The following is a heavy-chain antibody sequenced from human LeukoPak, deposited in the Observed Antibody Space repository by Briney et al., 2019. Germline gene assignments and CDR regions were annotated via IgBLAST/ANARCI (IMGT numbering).Heavy chain of an antibody. V-gene: IGHV1-69*13. CDR1: GGTFISYA. CDR3: ASSTSSYYYYGMDV. J-gene: IGHJ6*02. D-gene: IGHD2-2*01. CDR2: IIPIFGTA. Sequence: GASVKVSCKDSGGTFISYAISWVRQAPGQGLEWMGGIIPIFGTANYAQKFQGRVTITADESTSTAYMELSSLRSEDTAVYYCASSTSSYYYYGMDVWGQGTTVTVSS.